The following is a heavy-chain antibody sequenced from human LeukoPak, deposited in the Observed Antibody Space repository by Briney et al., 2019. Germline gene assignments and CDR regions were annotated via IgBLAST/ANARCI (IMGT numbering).Heavy chain of an antibody. D-gene: IGHD6-13*01. CDR1: GYTFTSYG. J-gene: IGHJ6*02. V-gene: IGHV1-18*01. Sequence: ASVKVSCKASGYTFTSYGISWVQQAPGQGLEWMGWISAYNGNTNYAQKLQGRVTMTTDTSTSTAYMELRSLRSDDTAVYYCARDFLHSSLTQNYYYYGMDVWGQGTTVTVSS. CDR3: ARDFLHSSLTQNYYYYGMDV. CDR2: ISAYNGNT.